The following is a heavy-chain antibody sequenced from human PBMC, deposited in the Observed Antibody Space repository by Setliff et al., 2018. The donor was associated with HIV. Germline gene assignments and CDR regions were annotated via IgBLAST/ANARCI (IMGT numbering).Heavy chain of an antibody. D-gene: IGHD2-15*01. CDR2: INPNSDNT. CDR1: GYAFNSYT. Sequence: ASVKVSCKASGYAFNSYTLNWVRQATGRGLGWMGWINPNSDNTAYAQKFQGRLTMARNTSTGTVYMELSSLRSEDTAVYYCARIGRTPYYYYYMDVWGKGTTVTVSS. J-gene: IGHJ6*03. CDR3: ARIGRTPYYYYYMDV. V-gene: IGHV1-8*01.